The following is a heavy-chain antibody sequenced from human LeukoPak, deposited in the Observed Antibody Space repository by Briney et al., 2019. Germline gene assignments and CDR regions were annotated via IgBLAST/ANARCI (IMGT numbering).Heavy chain of an antibody. CDR1: GGSISSYY. V-gene: IGHV4-4*07. J-gene: IGHJ4*02. CDR3: ARVSSGRTNFDY. Sequence: SETLSLTCTVSGGSISSYYWSWIRQPAGKGLEWIGRIYTSGNTNYNPSLKSRVTISVDKSKNQFSLKLSSVTAADTAVYYCARVSSGRTNFDYWGQGTLVTVSS. CDR2: IYTSGNT. D-gene: IGHD6-19*01.